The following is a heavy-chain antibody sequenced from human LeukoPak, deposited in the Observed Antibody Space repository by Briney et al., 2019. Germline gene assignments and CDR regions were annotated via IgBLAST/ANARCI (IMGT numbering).Heavy chain of an antibody. CDR3: TTDQKWPRLALGY. J-gene: IGHJ4*02. CDR1: GFIFSNAW. D-gene: IGHD5-12*01. CDR2: IKSKADDGTT. Sequence: GGSLRLSCAASGFIFSNAWMSWVRQAPGKGLEWVGRIKSKADDGTTDYAAPVKGRFTISRDDSENTLYLQMNSLKTEDTAVYYCTTDQKWPRLALGYWGQGTLVTVSS. V-gene: IGHV3-15*01.